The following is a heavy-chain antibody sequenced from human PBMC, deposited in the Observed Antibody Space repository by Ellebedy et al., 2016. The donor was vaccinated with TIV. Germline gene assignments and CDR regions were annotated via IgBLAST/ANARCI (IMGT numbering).Heavy chain of an antibody. J-gene: IGHJ4*02. Sequence: MPSETLSLTCTVSGASLSSAYWSWIRQSAGKGLEWIGRIYTSGNTNYNPSLKSRVTMSVVTSKNHFSLKLPSVTAADTARYYCARGGSFANFWGQGILVTVSS. D-gene: IGHD1-26*01. CDR2: IYTSGNT. V-gene: IGHV4-4*07. CDR1: GASLSSAY. CDR3: ARGGSFANF.